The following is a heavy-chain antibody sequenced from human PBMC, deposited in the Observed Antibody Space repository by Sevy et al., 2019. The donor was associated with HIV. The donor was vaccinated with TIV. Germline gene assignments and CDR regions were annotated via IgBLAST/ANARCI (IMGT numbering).Heavy chain of an antibody. CDR3: ARDYDSSGYSPAGVDY. V-gene: IGHV3-30-3*01. CDR2: ISYDGSNK. D-gene: IGHD3-22*01. J-gene: IGHJ4*02. CDR1: GFTFSSYA. Sequence: GGSLRLSCAASGFTFSSYAMHWVRQAPGKVLEWVAVISYDGSNKYCADSVKGRFTISRDNSKNTLYLQMNSLRAEDTAVYYCARDYDSSGYSPAGVDYWGQGTLVTVSS.